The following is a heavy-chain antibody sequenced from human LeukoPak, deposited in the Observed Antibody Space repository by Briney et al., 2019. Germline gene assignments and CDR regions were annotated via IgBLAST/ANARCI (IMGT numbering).Heavy chain of an antibody. CDR2: IFNSGST. Sequence: PSETLSLTYTVSGASISSYSWTCIRQPPGKGLEWIASIFNSGSTVYNPSLKSRVTISVDTSKNQISLKLSSVTAEDTAVFYCARHGSYCMDVWGKGTTVTVSS. J-gene: IGHJ6*03. D-gene: IGHD1-26*01. CDR3: ARHGSYCMDV. CDR1: GASISSYS. V-gene: IGHV4-59*08.